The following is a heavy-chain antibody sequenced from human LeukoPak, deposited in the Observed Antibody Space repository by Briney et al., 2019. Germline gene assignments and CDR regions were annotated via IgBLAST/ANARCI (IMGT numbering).Heavy chain of an antibody. CDR1: GFTFDAYA. CDR3: AKSPRSGGGY. J-gene: IGHJ4*02. CDR2: ITEDGGST. Sequence: GGSLRLSCAASGFTFDAYAMHWVRQAPGKGLEWVSFITEDGGSTYYADSVKGRFTISRDNSKNSLSLQMNSLRTEDTALYYCAKSPRSGGGYWGQGTLVTVSS. D-gene: IGHD6-19*01. V-gene: IGHV3-43*02.